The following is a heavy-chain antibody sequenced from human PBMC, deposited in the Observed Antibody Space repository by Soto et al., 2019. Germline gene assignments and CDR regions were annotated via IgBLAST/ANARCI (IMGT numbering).Heavy chain of an antibody. V-gene: IGHV4-4*01. CDR2: IYHSGST. D-gene: IGHD6-19*01. J-gene: IGHJ4*02. CDR1: GGSISSSNW. Sequence: QVQLQESGPGLVKPSGTLSLTCAVSGGSISSSNWWSWVRQPPGKGLEWIGEIYHSGSTNYNPSLKSRVSISVNKCRILFSLELSPVTAAPTAVYGCARVSVAGTRFDYWGQGTLV. CDR3: ARVSVAGTRFDY.